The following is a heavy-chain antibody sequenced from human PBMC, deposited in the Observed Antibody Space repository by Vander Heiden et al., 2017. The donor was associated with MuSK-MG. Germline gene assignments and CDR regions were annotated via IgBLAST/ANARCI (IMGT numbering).Heavy chain of an antibody. CDR1: GGSISSGGYY. CDR2: IYYSGST. D-gene: IGHD2-15*01. J-gene: IGHJ4*02. CDR3: AREVDDEAIRGVVDR. Sequence: QVQLQESGPGLVKPSQTLSLTCTVSGGSISSGGYYWSWIRQHPGKGLEWIGYIYYSGSTYYNPSLKSRVSISVDTSKNQFSLKLRSVTAADTAVYYCAREVDDEAIRGVVDRWGQGTLVTVSS. V-gene: IGHV4-31*03.